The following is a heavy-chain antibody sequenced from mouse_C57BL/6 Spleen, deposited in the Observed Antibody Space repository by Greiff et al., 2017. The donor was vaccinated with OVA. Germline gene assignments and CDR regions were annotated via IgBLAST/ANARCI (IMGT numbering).Heavy chain of an antibody. D-gene: IGHD1-1*01. J-gene: IGHJ4*01. CDR2: INPGSGGT. Sequence: QVQLQQSGAELVRPGTSVKVSCKASGYAFTNYLIEWVKQRPGQGLEWIGVINPGSGGTNYNEKFKGKATLTADKSSSTAYMQLSSLTSEDSAVYFCARAGDYYGSSYRGTMDYWGQGTSVTVSS. CDR3: ARAGDYYGSSYRGTMDY. V-gene: IGHV1-54*01. CDR1: GYAFTNYL.